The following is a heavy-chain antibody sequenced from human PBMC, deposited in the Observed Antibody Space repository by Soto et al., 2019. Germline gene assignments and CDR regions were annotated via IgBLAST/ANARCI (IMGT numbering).Heavy chain of an antibody. CDR3: ARAYSSGWYPSL. Sequence: QPHGNGLEWIGYIYYSGSTYYNPSLKSRVTISVDTSKNQFSLKLSSVTAADTAVYYCARAYSSGWYPSLWGQGTLVTVSS. CDR2: IYYSGST. J-gene: IGHJ4*02. V-gene: IGHV4-30-4*01. D-gene: IGHD6-19*01.